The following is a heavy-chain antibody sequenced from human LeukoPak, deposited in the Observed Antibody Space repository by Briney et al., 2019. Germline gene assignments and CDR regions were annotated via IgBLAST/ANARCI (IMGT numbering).Heavy chain of an antibody. V-gene: IGHV3-7*01. Sequence: GGSLRLSCAASGFTFSSYWMSWVRQAPGKGLEWVANIKQDGSEKYYVDSVKGRFTISRDNAKNSLYLQMNSLRAEDTAVYYCARGFDWLFRRSYCYFDLWGRGTLVTVSS. CDR2: IKQDGSEK. J-gene: IGHJ2*01. CDR1: GFTFSSYW. CDR3: ARGFDWLFRRSYCYFDL. D-gene: IGHD3-9*01.